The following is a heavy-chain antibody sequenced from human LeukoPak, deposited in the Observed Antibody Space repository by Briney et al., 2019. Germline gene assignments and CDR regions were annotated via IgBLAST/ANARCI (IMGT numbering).Heavy chain of an antibody. CDR3: ARGEWSNDIIPHY. J-gene: IGHJ4*02. D-gene: IGHD1-1*01. Sequence: GASVKVSCKASGGTFSSYAISWVRQAPGQGLEWMGGIIPIFGTANYAQKFQGRVTITADESTSTAYMELSSLRSEDTAVYYCARGEWSNDIIPHYWGQGTLVTVPS. CDR1: GGTFSSYA. V-gene: IGHV1-69*01. CDR2: IIPIFGTA.